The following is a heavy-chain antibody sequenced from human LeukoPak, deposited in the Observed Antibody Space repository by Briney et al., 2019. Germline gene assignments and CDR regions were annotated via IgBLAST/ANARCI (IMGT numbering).Heavy chain of an antibody. J-gene: IGHJ3*02. CDR3: ARERNNWSTGDAFDI. V-gene: IGHV3-11*01. Sequence: GGSLRLSCAASGFTFSDYYMSWIRQAPGKGLEWVSYISSSGSTIYYADSVKGRFTISRDNAKNSLYLQMSSLRAEDTAVYYCARERNNWSTGDAFDIWGQGTMVTVSS. D-gene: IGHD1-1*01. CDR1: GFTFSDYY. CDR2: ISSSGSTI.